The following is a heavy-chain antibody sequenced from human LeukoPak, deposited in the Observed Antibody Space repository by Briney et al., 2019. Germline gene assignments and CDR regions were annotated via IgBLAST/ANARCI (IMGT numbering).Heavy chain of an antibody. D-gene: IGHD6-13*01. Sequence: GGGVVQPGRSLRLSCAASGFTFSSYAMHWVRQAPGKGLEWVAVISYDGSNKYYADSVKGRFTISRDNSKNTLYLQMNSLRAEDTAVYYCARDKAAAGMVVYYFDYWGQGTLVTVSS. CDR2: ISYDGSNK. J-gene: IGHJ4*02. CDR3: ARDKAAAGMVVYYFDY. V-gene: IGHV3-30-3*01. CDR1: GFTFSSYA.